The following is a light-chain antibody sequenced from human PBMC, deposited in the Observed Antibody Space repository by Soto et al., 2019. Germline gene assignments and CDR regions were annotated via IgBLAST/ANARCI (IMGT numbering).Light chain of an antibody. Sequence: DVQVTQSPSSLSASVGERVTITCRASQSISSYLNWYQQKPGKAPKLLIYAASSLQSGVPSRFSGSGSGTDFTLTISSLQPEDFATYYCQQSYSTPYTFGQGTKVDIK. CDR1: QSISSY. CDR2: AAS. J-gene: IGKJ2*01. CDR3: QQSYSTPYT. V-gene: IGKV1-39*01.